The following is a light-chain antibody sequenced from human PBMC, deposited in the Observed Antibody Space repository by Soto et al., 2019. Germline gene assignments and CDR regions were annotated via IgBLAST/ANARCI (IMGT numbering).Light chain of an antibody. CDR3: QQYNNWTPTWT. CDR2: GAS. CDR1: QSVSSN. J-gene: IGKJ1*01. Sequence: EIVMTQSPATLSVSPGERATLSCRASQSVSSNLAWYQQKPGQAPRLLIYGASTRATGIPARFSGSGSGTEFNLTISSLQSEDVAVYYCQQYNNWTPTWTFGQGTKVEIK. V-gene: IGKV3-15*01.